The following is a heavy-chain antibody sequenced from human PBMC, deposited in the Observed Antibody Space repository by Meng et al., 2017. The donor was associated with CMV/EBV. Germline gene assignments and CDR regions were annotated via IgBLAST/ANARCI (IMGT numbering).Heavy chain of an antibody. CDR2: ISYEGSNK. Sequence: SGFTFSSYAMHWDRQAPGKGLGWVAVISYEGSNKYYADSVKGRLTISRDNAKNSLYLQMNSLRAEDTAVYYCARDSGSYRLGWFDPWGQGTLVTVSS. CDR3: ARDSGSYRLGWFDP. CDR1: GFTFSSYA. D-gene: IGHD1-26*01. V-gene: IGHV3-30*04. J-gene: IGHJ5*02.